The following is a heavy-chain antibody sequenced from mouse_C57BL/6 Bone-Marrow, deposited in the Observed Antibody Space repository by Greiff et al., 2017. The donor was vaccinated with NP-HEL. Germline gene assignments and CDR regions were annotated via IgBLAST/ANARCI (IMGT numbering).Heavy chain of an antibody. CDR3: ARVDDYGAWFAY. J-gene: IGHJ3*01. V-gene: IGHV5-4*01. CDR2: ISDGGSYT. D-gene: IGHD2-4*01. CDR1: GFTFSSYA. Sequence: EVHLVESGGGLVKPGGSLKLSCAASGFTFSSYAMSWVRQTPEKRLEWVATISDGGSYTYYPDNVKGRFTISRDNSKNKLYLQRSHLKSEDTAIDYCARVDDYGAWFAYWGQGTLVTVSA.